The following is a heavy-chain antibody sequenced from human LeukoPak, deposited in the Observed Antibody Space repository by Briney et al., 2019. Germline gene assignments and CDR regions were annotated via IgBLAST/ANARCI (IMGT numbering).Heavy chain of an antibody. CDR2: IYPGDSDT. CDR3: ARQQYYGTGSPDDY. Sequence: GGSLEISWKGSGCNFTSYWIAWVRGVPGKGLEWMGIIYPGDSDTKYSPSFEGQVTISADKSISTVYLQWSSLKASDTAMYYCARQQYYGTGSPDDYWGQGTLVTVSS. CDR1: GCNFTSYW. V-gene: IGHV5-51*01. D-gene: IGHD3-10*01. J-gene: IGHJ4*02.